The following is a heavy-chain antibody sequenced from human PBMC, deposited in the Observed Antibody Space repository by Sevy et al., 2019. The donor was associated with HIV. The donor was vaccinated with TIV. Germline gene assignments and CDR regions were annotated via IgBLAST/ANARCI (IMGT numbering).Heavy chain of an antibody. V-gene: IGHV4-38-2*01. D-gene: IGHD3-22*01. CDR1: GYSISSGYY. J-gene: IGHJ5*02. CDR2: IYHSGST. CDR3: ARVAYYYDSSGYYYWFDP. Sequence: TLSLTCAVSGYSISSGYYWGWIRQPPGKGLEWIGSIYHSGSTYYNPSLKSRVTISVDTSKNQFSLKLSSVTAADTAVYYCARVAYYYDSSGYYYWFDPWGQGTLVTVSS.